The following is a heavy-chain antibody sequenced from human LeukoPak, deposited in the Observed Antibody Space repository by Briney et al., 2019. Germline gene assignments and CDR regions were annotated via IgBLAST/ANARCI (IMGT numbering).Heavy chain of an antibody. CDR3: AGAPPLLYSSSSLGAFDI. J-gene: IGHJ3*02. Sequence: PSETLSLTCTVSGGSISSYYWSWLRQPPGKGLEWIGYIYYSGSNNYNPSLRGRVTISVDTSNNQFPLKLNSVTAADTAVYYCAGAPPLLYSSSSLGAFDIWGQGTMVTVSS. D-gene: IGHD6-13*01. CDR2: IYYSGSN. V-gene: IGHV4-59*01. CDR1: GGSISSYY.